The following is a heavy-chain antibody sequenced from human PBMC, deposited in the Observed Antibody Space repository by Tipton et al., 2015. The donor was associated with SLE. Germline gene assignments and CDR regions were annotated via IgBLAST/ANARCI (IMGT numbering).Heavy chain of an antibody. J-gene: IGHJ4*02. CDR2: INWTGVSL. V-gene: IGHV3-9*01. D-gene: IGHD5-24*01. Sequence: SLRLSCTTSGFTFEDYSMHWVRQAPGKGLEWVSGINWTGVSLGHADSVKGRFTISRDNAKNSLYLQMHSLRVEDTALYFCARDKDGYNIFDYWGQGTVAAVSS. CDR3: ARDKDGYNIFDY. CDR1: GFTFEDYS.